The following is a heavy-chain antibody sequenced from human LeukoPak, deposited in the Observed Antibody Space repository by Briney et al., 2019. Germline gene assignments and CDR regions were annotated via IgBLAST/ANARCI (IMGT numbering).Heavy chain of an antibody. CDR1: GFTFDDCA. CDR3: AKDIAADFGSGSSFDY. Sequence: PGGSLRLSCAASGFTFDDCAMHWVRQAPGKGLEWVSGMSWNSGSIGYADSVKGRFTISRDNAKNSLYLQMNSLRAEDTALYYCAKDIAADFGSGSSFDYWGQGTLDTVS. J-gene: IGHJ4*02. CDR2: MSWNSGSI. D-gene: IGHD3-10*01. V-gene: IGHV3-9*01.